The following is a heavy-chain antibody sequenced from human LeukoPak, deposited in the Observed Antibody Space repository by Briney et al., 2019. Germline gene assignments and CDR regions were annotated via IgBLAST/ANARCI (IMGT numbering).Heavy chain of an antibody. CDR2: IYPGDSDT. Sequence: GESLKISCKGSGYSFTSYWIAWVRQMPGKGLEWMGIIYPGDSDTRYSPTFQGQVTISADKSISTAYLQWSSLKASDTAMYYWARWGGGTSLRENWFDPWGQGTLVTVFS. J-gene: IGHJ5*02. V-gene: IGHV5-51*01. D-gene: IGHD2-2*01. CDR3: ARWGGGTSLRENWFDP. CDR1: GYSFTSYW.